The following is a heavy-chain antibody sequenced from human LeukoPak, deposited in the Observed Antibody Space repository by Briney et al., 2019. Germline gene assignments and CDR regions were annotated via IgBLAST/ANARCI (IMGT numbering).Heavy chain of an antibody. D-gene: IGHD1-14*01. CDR1: GLTFSTSG. Sequence: GGSLRLSCTASGLTFSTSGFNWVRQAPGKGLEWVASIGPTGYDRYHADSIKGRFTISRDDANNFLYLQMNSLRAEDTAVYYCATETNGRHYDYWGQGTLLTVSS. CDR2: IGPTGYDR. J-gene: IGHJ4*02. CDR3: ATETNGRHYDY. V-gene: IGHV3-21*06.